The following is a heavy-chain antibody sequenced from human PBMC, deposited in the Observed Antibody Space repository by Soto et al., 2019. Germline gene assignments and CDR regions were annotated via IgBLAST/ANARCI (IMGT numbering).Heavy chain of an antibody. Sequence: QVQLQQWGAGLLKPSETLSLTCAVYGGSFSGYYWSWIRQPPGKGLEWIGEINHSGSTNYNPSLKSRVTISVDTSKNQFSLKLSSVTAADTAVYYCARGFSSSTSCYSYWGQGTLVTVSS. V-gene: IGHV4-34*01. J-gene: IGHJ4*02. D-gene: IGHD2-2*02. CDR3: ARGFSSSTSCYSY. CDR2: INHSGST. CDR1: GGSFSGYY.